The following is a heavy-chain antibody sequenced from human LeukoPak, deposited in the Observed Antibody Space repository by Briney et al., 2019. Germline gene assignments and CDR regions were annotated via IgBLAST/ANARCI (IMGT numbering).Heavy chain of an antibody. J-gene: IGHJ4*02. CDR3: ARAGRWLQLLLDY. CDR2: IYYSGST. Sequence: KPSETLSLTCTVSGASVSSGSYYWSWIRQPPGKGLEWIGYIYYSGSTYYNPSLKSRVTISVDTSKNQFSLKLSSVTAADTAVYYCARAGRWLQLLLDYWGQGTLVTVSS. CDR1: GASVSSGSYY. V-gene: IGHV4-30-4*01. D-gene: IGHD5-24*01.